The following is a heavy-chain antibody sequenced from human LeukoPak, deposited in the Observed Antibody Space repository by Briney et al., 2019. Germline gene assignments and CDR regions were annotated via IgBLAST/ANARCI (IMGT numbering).Heavy chain of an antibody. V-gene: IGHV4-39*07. Sequence: SETLSLTCTVSGGSISSSSYYWGWIRQPPGKGLEWIGSIYYSGSTYYNPSLKSRVTISVDTSKNQFSLKLSSVTAADTAVYYCARTYYDSSGYLDYWGQGTLVTVSS. J-gene: IGHJ4*02. CDR3: ARTYYDSSGYLDY. CDR1: GGSISSSSYY. CDR2: IYYSGST. D-gene: IGHD3-22*01.